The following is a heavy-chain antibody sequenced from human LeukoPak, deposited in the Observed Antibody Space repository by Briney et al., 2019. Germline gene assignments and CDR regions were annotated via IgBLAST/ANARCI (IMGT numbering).Heavy chain of an antibody. D-gene: IGHD6-13*01. CDR2: IIPIFGSA. CDR3: ATVGIAAAGTKLDP. V-gene: IGHV1-69*13. Sequence: SVKVSCKASGGTFSSHAISWVRQAPGQGLEWMGGIIPIFGSANYAQKFQGRVTITADESTSTAYMELSSLRSEDTAVYYCATVGIAAAGTKLDPWGQGTLVTVSS. CDR1: GGTFSSHA. J-gene: IGHJ5*02.